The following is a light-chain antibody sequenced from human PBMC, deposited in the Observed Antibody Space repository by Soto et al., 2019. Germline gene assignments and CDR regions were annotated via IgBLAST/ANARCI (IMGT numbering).Light chain of an antibody. CDR2: DAS. CDR1: QNVRSN. CDR3: QQYDNWPLS. J-gene: IGKJ4*01. Sequence: EIVMTQSPATLSVSPGERATLSCRASQNVRSNLAWYPQKPGQAPRLLISDASTRTTGIPARFSGSGSGTEFTLSIASLQSEDFAVYYCQQYDNWPLSFGGGTRVEIK. V-gene: IGKV3-15*01.